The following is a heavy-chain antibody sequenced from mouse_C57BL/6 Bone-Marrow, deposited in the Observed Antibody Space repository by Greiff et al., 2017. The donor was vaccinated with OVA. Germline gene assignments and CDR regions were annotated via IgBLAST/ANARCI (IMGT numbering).Heavy chain of an antibody. Sequence: QVQLQQSGPGLVQPSQSLSITCTVSGFSLTSYGVHWVRQSPGKGLEWLGVIWSGGSTDDNAAFISRLSISKDNSKSQVFFKMNSLQADDTAIYYCARNFLLGPQYYFDYWGQGTTLTVSS. J-gene: IGHJ2*01. CDR3: ARNFLLGPQYYFDY. CDR1: GFSLTSYG. V-gene: IGHV2-2*01. D-gene: IGHD4-1*01. CDR2: IWSGGST.